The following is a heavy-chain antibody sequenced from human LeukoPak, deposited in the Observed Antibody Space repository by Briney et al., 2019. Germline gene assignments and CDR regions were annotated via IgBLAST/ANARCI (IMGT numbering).Heavy chain of an antibody. CDR2: IRPEGTTT. CDR1: GFTFSTYW. CDR3: ARDLDWILFAY. D-gene: IGHD3-9*01. V-gene: IGHV3-74*03. J-gene: IGHJ4*02. Sequence: GGSLRHSCAASGFTFSTYWMHWVRQAPGKGLVWVARIRPEGTTTAYADSVKGRFTISRDNAKNTLFLQMNSLSAEDTAVYYCARDLDWILFAYWRQGTLVTVSS.